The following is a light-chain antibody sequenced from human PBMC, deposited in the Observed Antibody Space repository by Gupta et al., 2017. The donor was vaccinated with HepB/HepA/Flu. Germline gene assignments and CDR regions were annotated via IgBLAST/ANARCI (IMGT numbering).Light chain of an antibody. CDR1: SGSIASNY. CDR2: EDN. J-gene: IGLJ3*02. V-gene: IGLV6-57*02. Sequence: NFMLTQPHSVSESPGKTVIISCTGSSGSIASNYVQWYQQRPGSAPTTVIYEDNQRPSGVPDRFSGSIDSSSNSASLTISGLKTEDEADYDCQSSDSSSQGVFGGGTKLTV. CDR3: QSSDSSSQGV.